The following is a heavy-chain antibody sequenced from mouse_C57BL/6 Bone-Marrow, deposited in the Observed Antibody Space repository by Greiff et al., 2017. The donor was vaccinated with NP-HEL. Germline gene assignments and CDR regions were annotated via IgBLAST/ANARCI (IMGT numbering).Heavy chain of an antibody. CDR2: IYPGDGDT. CDR1: GYAFSSSW. CDR3: ARGTSFDY. V-gene: IGHV1-82*01. Sequence: QVQLQQSGPELVKPGASVKISCKASGYAFSSSWMNWVKQRPGKGLEWIGRIYPGDGDTNYNRKFKGKATLTADKSSSTAYMQLSSLTSEDSAVYFCARGTSFDYWGQGTTLTVSS. J-gene: IGHJ2*01.